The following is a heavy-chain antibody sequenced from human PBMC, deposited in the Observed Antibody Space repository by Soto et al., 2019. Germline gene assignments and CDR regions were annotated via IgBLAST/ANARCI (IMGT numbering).Heavy chain of an antibody. CDR3: ARVPGRL. Sequence: QLVETGGGLIQPGTSLTLSCAASGFSVSRNYMTWVRQAPGKGLEWVSFVYSGGATFYADSVKGRFIFSRDDSQNTMYLQMNNLTAEDTAVYYCARVPGRLWGRGTLVTVAS. V-gene: IGHV3-53*02. CDR1: GFSVSRNY. D-gene: IGHD3-10*01. J-gene: IGHJ4*02. CDR2: VYSGGAT.